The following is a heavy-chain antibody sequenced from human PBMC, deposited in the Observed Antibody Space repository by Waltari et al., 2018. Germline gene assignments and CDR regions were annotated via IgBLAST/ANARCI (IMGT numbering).Heavy chain of an antibody. CDR2: ISLVGKKE. V-gene: IGHV3-30*01. CDR1: GFSFSAYA. CDR3: AKRGTYGPALDY. D-gene: IGHD3-10*01. Sequence: QVQLVESGGGVVQPGKSLRLSCAASGFSFSAYAMHWVRQAPGKGLEWVAVISLVGKKEYYADSVKGRFTISRDNSKSIVYLQMNGLRNEDTALFYCAKRGTYGPALDYWGQGTLVTVSS. J-gene: IGHJ4*02.